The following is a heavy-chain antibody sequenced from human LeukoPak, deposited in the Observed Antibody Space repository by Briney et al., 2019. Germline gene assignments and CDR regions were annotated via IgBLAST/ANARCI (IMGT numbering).Heavy chain of an antibody. CDR3: ARSQQLVRSFDC. J-gene: IGHJ4*02. V-gene: IGHV4-59*01. CDR1: GDSISNYY. Sequence: SETLSLTRTVSGDSISNYYWSWIRQPPGKGLEWIGYIYNYGGTNYNPSLKSRVTMSLDTSKNQLSLKLNSVTAADTAFYYCARSQQLVRSFDCWGQGTLVTVSS. CDR2: IYNYGGT. D-gene: IGHD6-13*01.